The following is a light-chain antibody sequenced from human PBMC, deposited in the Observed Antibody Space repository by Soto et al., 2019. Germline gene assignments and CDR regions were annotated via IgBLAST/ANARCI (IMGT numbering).Light chain of an antibody. CDR3: QQRSNWQIT. Sequence: DIVLTQSPAILSLCPGARATLSCRASQSVSSYLAWYQQKPGQAPRLLIYDTSNRVTGIPARFSGSRSGTDFTLTISSLEPEDFAVYYCQQRSNWQITFGQGTRLEIK. J-gene: IGKJ5*01. CDR1: QSVSSY. CDR2: DTS. V-gene: IGKV3-11*01.